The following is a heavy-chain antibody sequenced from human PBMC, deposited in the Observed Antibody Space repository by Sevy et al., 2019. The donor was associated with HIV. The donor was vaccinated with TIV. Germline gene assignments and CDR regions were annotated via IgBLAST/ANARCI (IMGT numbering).Heavy chain of an antibody. D-gene: IGHD6-19*01. CDR1: GFAFSNYY. CDR2: LYSAGST. Sequence: GGSLRLSCAASGFAFSNYYAMHWVRQAPGKGLEWVSVLYSAGSTYYADSVKGRFTISRDKSRNTLYLEMNSLRAEDTAVYYCATDPGYSSGWSFSFDYWGQGTLVTVSS. J-gene: IGHJ4*02. CDR3: ATDPGYSSGWSFSFDY. V-gene: IGHV3-53*01.